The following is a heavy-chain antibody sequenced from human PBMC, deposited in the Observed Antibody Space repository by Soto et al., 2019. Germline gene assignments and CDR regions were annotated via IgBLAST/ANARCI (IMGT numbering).Heavy chain of an antibody. J-gene: IGHJ4*02. D-gene: IGHD3-3*01. CDR3: ARTPVGFWSGYYLVGSRTEDDHPVF. CDR1: GFTFSSYS. CDR2: VSSTISTI. V-gene: IGHV3-48*01. Sequence: GGSLRLSCAASGFTFSSYSMNWVRQAPGKGLEKKSYVSSTISTIYYAVSVMGRFTISRDNAKNSLYLQMNSLRPEDTAVYYCARTPVGFWSGYYLVGSRTEDDHPVFWGQGTLVTVSS.